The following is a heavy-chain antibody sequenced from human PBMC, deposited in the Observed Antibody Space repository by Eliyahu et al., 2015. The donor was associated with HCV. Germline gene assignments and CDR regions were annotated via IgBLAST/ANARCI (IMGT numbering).Heavy chain of an antibody. Sequence: QWIGRIYTSGSTNYNPSLKSRVTISVDTSKNQFSLKLSSVTAADTAVYYCARDRGYSSGWYYFDYWGQGTLVTVSS. J-gene: IGHJ4*02. D-gene: IGHD6-19*01. CDR2: IYTSGST. CDR3: ARDRGYSSGWYYFDY. V-gene: IGHV4-61*02.